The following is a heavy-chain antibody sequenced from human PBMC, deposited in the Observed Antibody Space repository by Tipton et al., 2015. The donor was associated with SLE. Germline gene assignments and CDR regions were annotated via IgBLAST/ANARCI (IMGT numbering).Heavy chain of an antibody. CDR2: ISYSGTT. CDR1: GGSISDSSNY. Sequence: TLSLTCTVSGGSISDSSNYWGWIRQPPGKGLEWIGNISYSGTTSYSPSLKNRVTISVDTSKNRFSLKLTSVTAADTAVYYCTHSTDYYYMDVWGEGTTVTVSS. V-gene: IGHV4-39*01. D-gene: IGHD5-18*01. J-gene: IGHJ6*03. CDR3: THSTDYYYMDV.